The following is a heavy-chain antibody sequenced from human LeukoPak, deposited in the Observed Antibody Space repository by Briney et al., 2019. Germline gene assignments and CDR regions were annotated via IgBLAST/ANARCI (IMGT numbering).Heavy chain of an antibody. J-gene: IGHJ4*02. CDR1: GASISSGSNY. CDR3: AREGCDSSGYCKPY. V-gene: IGHV4-39*07. CDR2: IYSSGST. D-gene: IGHD3-22*01. Sequence: SETLSLTCSVSGASISSGSNYWGWIRQPPGKTLEWIGSIYSSGSTYYNPSLKSRVIIIIDTPKNHFSLTLSSVTAADTAVYYCAREGCDSSGYCKPYWGQGTLVTVSS.